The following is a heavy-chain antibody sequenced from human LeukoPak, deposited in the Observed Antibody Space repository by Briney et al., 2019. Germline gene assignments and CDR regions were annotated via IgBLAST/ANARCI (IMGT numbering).Heavy chain of an antibody. V-gene: IGHV1-18*01. CDR1: CYTFASFG. CDR3: ARDIVVVVGSFYYGMDV. CDR2: ISVYNGNT. Sequence: ASVKVSCKASCYTFASFGVSWVRQAPGQGLEWMAWISVYNGNTNIAQKFQGRVTVTTDTSTNTAYMEPRSLRSDDTAVYYCARDIVVVVGSFYYGMDVWGQGTTVTVSS. D-gene: IGHD2-15*01. J-gene: IGHJ6*02.